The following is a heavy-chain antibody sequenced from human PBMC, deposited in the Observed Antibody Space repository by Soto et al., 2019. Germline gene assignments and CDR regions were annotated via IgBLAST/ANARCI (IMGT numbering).Heavy chain of an antibody. D-gene: IGHD4-4*01. J-gene: IGHJ4*02. CDR1: GGTFSSYA. Sequence: SVKVSCKASGGTFSSYAISWVRQAPGQGLEWMGGIIPIFGTANYAQKFQGRVTITTDESTSTAYMELSSLRSEDTAVYYCATLLSKMATVSLYYFDYWGQGTLVTVSS. CDR2: IIPIFGTA. V-gene: IGHV1-69*05. CDR3: ATLLSKMATVSLYYFDY.